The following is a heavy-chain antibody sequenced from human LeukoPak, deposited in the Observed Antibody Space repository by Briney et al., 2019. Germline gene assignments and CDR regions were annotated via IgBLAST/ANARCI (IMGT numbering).Heavy chain of an antibody. J-gene: IGHJ6*02. CDR2: INSSNSDI. CDR1: GFTFSSYS. V-gene: IGHV3-21*01. CDR3: ARDSGSAYYYGMDV. D-gene: IGHD3-10*01. Sequence: GGSLRLSCAASGFTFSSYSMNWVRQAPGKGLDWVSSINSSNSDIYYADSGKGRFTISRENAKNTLYLQMNSLRAEDTAVYYCARDSGSAYYYGMDVWGQGTTVTVPS.